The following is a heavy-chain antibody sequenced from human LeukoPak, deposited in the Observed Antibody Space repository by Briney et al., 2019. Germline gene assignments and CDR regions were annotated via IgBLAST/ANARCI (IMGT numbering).Heavy chain of an antibody. CDR3: ARVPFGDILTGYYRWYFDY. J-gene: IGHJ4*02. CDR2: INPNSGGT. CDR1: GYTFTGYY. Sequence: GASVKVSCKASGYTFTGYYMHWVRQAPGQGLEWMGWINPNSGGTNYAQKFQGRVTMTRDTSISTAYMELSRLRSDDTAVYYCARVPFGDILTGYYRWYFDYWGQGTLVTVSS. V-gene: IGHV1-2*02. D-gene: IGHD3-9*01.